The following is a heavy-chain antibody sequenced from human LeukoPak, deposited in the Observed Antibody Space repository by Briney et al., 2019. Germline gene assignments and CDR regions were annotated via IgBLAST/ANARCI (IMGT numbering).Heavy chain of an antibody. Sequence: GGSLRLSCAASGFTFSRSWMHWVRRAPGKGLLWVSRISSDGSNIIYADSVKGRFTISRDNSKNTLYLQMNSLRAEDTAVYYCAKHSYRVDSFTDYWGQGTLVTVSS. J-gene: IGHJ4*02. D-gene: IGHD5-12*01. CDR2: ISSDGSNI. V-gene: IGHV3-74*01. CDR3: AKHSYRVDSFTDY. CDR1: GFTFSRSW.